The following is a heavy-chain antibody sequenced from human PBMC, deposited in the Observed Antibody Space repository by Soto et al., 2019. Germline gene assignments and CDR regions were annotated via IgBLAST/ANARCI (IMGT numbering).Heavy chain of an antibody. CDR2: IYYSGST. CDR1: GVSISSYY. J-gene: IGHJ4*02. V-gene: IGHV4-59*01. Sequence: QVQLQESGPGLVKPSETLSLTCTVSGVSISSYYWSWIRQPPVKGLEWIGYIYYSGSTNYNPSLKSRVTISVDTSKNQFSLKLSSVTAADTAVYYCARSRGGYFDYWGQGTLVTVSS. D-gene: IGHD3-22*01. CDR3: ARSRGGYFDY.